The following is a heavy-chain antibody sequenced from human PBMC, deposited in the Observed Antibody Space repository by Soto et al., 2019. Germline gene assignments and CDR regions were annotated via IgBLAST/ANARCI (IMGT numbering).Heavy chain of an antibody. CDR3: ARDRQDAYYYDSSGYYASDY. J-gene: IGHJ4*02. CDR1: GGTFSSYA. CDR2: IIPIFGTA. Sequence: GASVKVSCKASGGTFSSYAISWVRQAPGQGLEWMGGIIPIFGTANYAQKFQGRVTITADESTSTAYMELSSLRSEDTAVYYCARDRQDAYYYDSSGYYASDYWGQGTLVTVSS. D-gene: IGHD3-22*01. V-gene: IGHV1-69*13.